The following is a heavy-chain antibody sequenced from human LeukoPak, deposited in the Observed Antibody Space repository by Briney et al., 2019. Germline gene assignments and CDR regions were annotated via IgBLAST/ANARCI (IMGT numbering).Heavy chain of an antibody. CDR1: GYTFTSYG. Sequence: GASVKVSCKASGYTFTSYGISWVRQAPGQGLEWMGWISAYNGNTNYAQKLQGRVTMTTDTSTSTAYMELRSLRSDDTAVYYCARTCYYDSSGYSPWDYWGQGTLVTVSS. CDR3: ARTCYYDSSGYSPWDY. J-gene: IGHJ4*02. V-gene: IGHV1-18*01. D-gene: IGHD3-22*01. CDR2: ISAYNGNT.